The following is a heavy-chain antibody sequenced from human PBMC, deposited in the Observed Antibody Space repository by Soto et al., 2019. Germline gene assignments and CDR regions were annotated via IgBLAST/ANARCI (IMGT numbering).Heavy chain of an antibody. J-gene: IGHJ5*02. D-gene: IGHD4-17*01. CDR3: ARDMSSSDYFVKWFEP. CDR1: GFSFSSYA. V-gene: IGHV3-30*04. CDR2: ISKDGMNK. Sequence: QVRLVESGGGVVQPGRSLRLSCKASGFSFSSYAMYWFRQPPGKGLEWVAVISKDGMNKNYADSVKGRVTVSRDNANYSLDLQLNSLRGEDTAMYYCARDMSSSDYFVKWFEPWGQGTLVTVSS.